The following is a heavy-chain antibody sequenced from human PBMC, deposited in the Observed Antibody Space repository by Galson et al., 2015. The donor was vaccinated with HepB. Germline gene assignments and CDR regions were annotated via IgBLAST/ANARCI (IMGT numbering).Heavy chain of an antibody. D-gene: IGHD6-6*01. CDR3: ARGGSSSSRPGVYYGMDV. CDR1: GFTFSNYA. V-gene: IGHV3-30-3*01. Sequence: SLRLSCAASGFTFSNYAIHWVRQAPGKGLEWVAVISYDGSNKYYAYSLKGRFTISRDNSKNTLYLQMNSLRAEDTALYYCARGGSSSSRPGVYYGMDVWGQGTTVTISS. J-gene: IGHJ6*02. CDR2: ISYDGSNK.